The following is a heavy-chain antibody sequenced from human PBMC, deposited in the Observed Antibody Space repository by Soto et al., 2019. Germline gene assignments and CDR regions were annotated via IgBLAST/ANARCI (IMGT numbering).Heavy chain of an antibody. CDR1: GYSFPSHG. CDR3: ARDNGFGESDV. Sequence: QVQQVQSGAEVKKPGASVKVSCKASGYSFPSHGFSWVRQAPGQGLEWMGEISAYNGNTNYAQKFQGRVTMTTDTSTSTAYMELRSLRSDDTAVYYCARDNGFGESDVWGQGTTVTVSS. V-gene: IGHV1-18*01. CDR2: ISAYNGNT. J-gene: IGHJ6*02. D-gene: IGHD3-10*01.